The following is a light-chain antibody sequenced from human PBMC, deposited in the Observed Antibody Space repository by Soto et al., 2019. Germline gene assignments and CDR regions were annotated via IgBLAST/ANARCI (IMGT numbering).Light chain of an antibody. V-gene: IGLV2-14*01. J-gene: IGLJ2*01. CDR2: DVS. Sequence: QSALTQPASVSGSPGQSITISCTGTSSDVGGYNYVSWYQQHPGKAPKLMIYDVSNRPSGVSNRFSGSESGNTASLTISGLQAEVEADYYCSSYTSSNTLVVFGGGTKVTVL. CDR3: SSYTSSNTLVV. CDR1: SSDVGGYNY.